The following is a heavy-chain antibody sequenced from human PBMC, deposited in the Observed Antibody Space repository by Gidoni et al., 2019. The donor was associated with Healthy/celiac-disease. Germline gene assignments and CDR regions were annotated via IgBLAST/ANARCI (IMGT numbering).Heavy chain of an antibody. CDR3: ANHLPPYDSSSPMGDAFDI. V-gene: IGHV3-23*01. CDR2: ISGSGGST. D-gene: IGHD6-6*01. Sequence: EVQLLESGGGLVQPGGSLRLSCAASGFTFSSYAIRWVRQAPGKGLEWVSAISGSGGSTYYADSVKGRFTISRDNSKNTLYLQMNSLRAEDTAVYYCANHLPPYDSSSPMGDAFDIWSQGTMVTVSS. CDR1: GFTFSSYA. J-gene: IGHJ3*02.